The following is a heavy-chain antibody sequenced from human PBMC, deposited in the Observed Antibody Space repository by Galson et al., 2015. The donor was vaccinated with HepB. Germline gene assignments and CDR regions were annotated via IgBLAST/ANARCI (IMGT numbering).Heavy chain of an antibody. Sequence: SCKASGYTFTSYGISWVRQAPGQGLEWMGWISAYNGNTNYAQKLQGRVTMTTDTSTSTAYMELRSLRSDDTAVYYCARASITMVRGARDYWGQGTLVTVSS. CDR2: ISAYNGNT. D-gene: IGHD3-10*01. CDR3: ARASITMVRGARDY. J-gene: IGHJ4*02. V-gene: IGHV1-18*04. CDR1: GYTFTSYG.